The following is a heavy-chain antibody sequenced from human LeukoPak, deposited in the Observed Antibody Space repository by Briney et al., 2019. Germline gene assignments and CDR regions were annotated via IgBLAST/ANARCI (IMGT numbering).Heavy chain of an antibody. CDR3: ARVGTYYRSLDS. J-gene: IGHJ4*02. Sequence: SETLSLTCTVSGGSINDASWNWIRQPPGQGLEWIGYVYHSGGTNYNPSLKSRVTISLDTSKDQFSLKLSSVTAADTAVYYCARVGTYYRSLDSWGQGTLVTVSS. V-gene: IGHV4-59*01. CDR2: VYHSGGT. D-gene: IGHD3-10*01. CDR1: GGSINDAS.